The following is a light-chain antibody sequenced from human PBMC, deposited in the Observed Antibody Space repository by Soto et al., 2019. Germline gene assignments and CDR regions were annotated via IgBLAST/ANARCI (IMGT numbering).Light chain of an antibody. CDR1: QSVSNNY. CDR2: GAS. J-gene: IGKJ1*01. V-gene: IGKV3-20*01. Sequence: EIVLTQSPGTLSLSPGERATLSCRASQSVSNNYLAWYQQKPGQAPRLLIYGASSRATGIPDRFSGSGSGTDFTLTISRLEPGDFAVYYCQQYGSSPRTFGQGTKVDIK. CDR3: QQYGSSPRT.